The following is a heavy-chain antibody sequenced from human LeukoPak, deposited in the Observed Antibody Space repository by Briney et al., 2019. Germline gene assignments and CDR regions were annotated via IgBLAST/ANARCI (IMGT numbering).Heavy chain of an antibody. V-gene: IGHV3-66*01. J-gene: IGHJ5*02. Sequence: PGGSLRLSCAASGFTLSSYAMNWVRQAPGKGLEWVSSIYRDGSTYYADSVKGRFTISRDNSKNTMNLQMNNLRVEDTAVYYCARVMTAITNWFDPWGQGTLVTVSS. D-gene: IGHD2-21*02. CDR3: ARVMTAITNWFDP. CDR2: IYRDGST. CDR1: GFTLSSYA.